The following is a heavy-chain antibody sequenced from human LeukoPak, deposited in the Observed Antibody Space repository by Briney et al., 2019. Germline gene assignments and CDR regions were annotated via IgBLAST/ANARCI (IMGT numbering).Heavy chain of an antibody. V-gene: IGHV7-4-1*02. CDR1: GYTFTSYA. Sequence: ASVKVCCKASGYTFTSYAMNWVRQAPGQGLEWMGWINTNTGNPTYAQGFTGRFVFSLDTSVSTAYLQITSLKIEDTAVYYCARWVAAADPWGQGTLVTVSS. CDR2: INTNTGNP. J-gene: IGHJ5*02. D-gene: IGHD6-13*01. CDR3: ARWVAAADP.